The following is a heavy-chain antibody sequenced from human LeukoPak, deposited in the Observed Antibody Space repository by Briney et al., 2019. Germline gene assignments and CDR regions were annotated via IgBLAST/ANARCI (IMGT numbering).Heavy chain of an antibody. V-gene: IGHV3-11*04. CDR3: ARDRGNYVIGAFDI. Sequence: GGSLRLSCAASGFSFSDYYMSWIRPAPGKGLEWVSYISSSGSTIYYADSVKGRFTISRDNAKNSLYLQMNSLRAEDTAVYYCARDRGNYVIGAFDIWGQGTMVTVSS. CDR2: ISSSGSTI. CDR1: GFSFSDYY. J-gene: IGHJ3*02. D-gene: IGHD1-7*01.